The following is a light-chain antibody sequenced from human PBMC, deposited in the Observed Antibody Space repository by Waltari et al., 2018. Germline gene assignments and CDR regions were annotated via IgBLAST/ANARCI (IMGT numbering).Light chain of an antibody. CDR3: QNYDKVPWT. Sequence: DIQMTQSPSSLCASVGDRLTITCRASRDISNSLAWYQQVAGKVPKLLISASSTLQSGVPSRFSGSGSGSDFTLTINNLQPEDFATYYCQNYDKVPWTFGPGTRVDVK. V-gene: IGKV1-27*01. J-gene: IGKJ1*01. CDR1: RDISNS. CDR2: ASS.